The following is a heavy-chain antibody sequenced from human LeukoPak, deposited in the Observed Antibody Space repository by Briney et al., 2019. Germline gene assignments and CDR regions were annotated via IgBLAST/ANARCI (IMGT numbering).Heavy chain of an antibody. V-gene: IGHV1-46*01. D-gene: IGHD2-8*01. J-gene: IGHJ6*02. CDR2: INPSGGST. CDR3: AREDVVLVDAVRYYYYGTDV. CDR1: GYNFISYY. Sequence: ASVKVSCKASGYNFISYYMHWVRQAPGQGLEWMGIINPSGGSTSYAQKFQDRVTMTRDTSTSTVYMELSSLKSEDTAVYYCAREDVVLVDAVRYYYYGTDVWGQGTTVTVSS.